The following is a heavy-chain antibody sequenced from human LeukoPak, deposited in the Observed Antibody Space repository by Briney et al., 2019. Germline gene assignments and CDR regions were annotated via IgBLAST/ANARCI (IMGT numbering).Heavy chain of an antibody. V-gene: IGHV1-8*01. Sequence: ASVKVSCKASGCTFISYDINWVRQATGQGLEWMGWMNPICGNTNYAQKFQGRVTMTRNSTISTAYMELSSLRTEETAVYYCASGGSPYFYCDYWGQGTLVTVSS. J-gene: IGHJ4*02. D-gene: IGHD2-15*01. CDR3: ASGGSPYFYCDY. CDR1: GCTFISYD. CDR2: MNPICGNT.